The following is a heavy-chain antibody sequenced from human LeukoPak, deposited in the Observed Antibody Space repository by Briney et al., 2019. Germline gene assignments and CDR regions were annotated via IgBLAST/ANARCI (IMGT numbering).Heavy chain of an antibody. Sequence: VASVKVSCKASGYTFPNYGISWVRQAPGQGLEWMGWISTYNGDTNYPQKLQGRVTMTTDTSTSTAYMELRSLRSDDTAVYYCARDPYSSGWYRDNWFDPWGQGTLVTVSS. J-gene: IGHJ5*02. V-gene: IGHV1-18*01. CDR1: GYTFPNYG. D-gene: IGHD6-19*01. CDR2: ISTYNGDT. CDR3: ARDPYSSGWYRDNWFDP.